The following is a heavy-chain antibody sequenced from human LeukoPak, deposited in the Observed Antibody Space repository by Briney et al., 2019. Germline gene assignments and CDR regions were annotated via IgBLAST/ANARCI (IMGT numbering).Heavy chain of an antibody. J-gene: IGHJ6*04. Sequence: GGSLRLSCAASGFTFTTYSMNWVRQAPGKGLEWVSYISSSGSTIYYADSVKGRFTISRDNAKNSLYLQMNSLRAEDTAVYYCAELGITMIGGVWGKGTTVTISS. V-gene: IGHV3-48*04. D-gene: IGHD3-10*02. CDR1: GFTFTTYS. CDR3: AELGITMIGGV. CDR2: ISSSGSTI.